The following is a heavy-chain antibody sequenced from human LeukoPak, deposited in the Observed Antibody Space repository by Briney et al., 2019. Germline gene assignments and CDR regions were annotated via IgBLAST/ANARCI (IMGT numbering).Heavy chain of an antibody. CDR3: ARSPRVTYYYYYGMDV. V-gene: IGHV1-8*01. D-gene: IGHD5-18*01. J-gene: IGHJ6*02. Sequence: GASVKVSCKASGYTFTSYDINWVRQATGQGLEWMGWMNPNSGNTGYAQKFQGRVTMTRNTSISTAYMELSRLRSEDTAVYYCARSPRVTYYYYYGMDVWGQGTTVTVSS. CDR1: GYTFTSYD. CDR2: MNPNSGNT.